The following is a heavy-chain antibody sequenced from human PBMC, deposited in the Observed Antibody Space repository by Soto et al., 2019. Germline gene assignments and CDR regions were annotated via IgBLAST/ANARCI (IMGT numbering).Heavy chain of an antibody. CDR1: CDSSSGGASF. CDR3: AKLSCTSSTCYFPGWFDP. D-gene: IGHD2-2*01. CDR2: VYYSGSS. Sequence: LXLTFTVSCDSSSGGASFWSWIRQPPGKGLEWIANVYYSGSSYYNPSLKSRLTISVDTTKNQFSLQLKSMTAADTAVYYCAKLSCTSSTCYFPGWFDPWGQGTLVTVSS. J-gene: IGHJ5*02. V-gene: IGHV4-31*03.